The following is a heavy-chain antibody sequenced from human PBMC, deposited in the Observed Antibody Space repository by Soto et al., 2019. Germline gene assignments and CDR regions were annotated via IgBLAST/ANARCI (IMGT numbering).Heavy chain of an antibody. CDR3: ARDWGSYGWYNWFDP. CDR1: GFTLSSYG. J-gene: IGHJ5*02. V-gene: IGHV3-30*03. CDR2: ITHDGSGE. Sequence: QVQLVESGGGVVQPGRSLRLSCAASGFTLSSYGLHWVRQAPGKGPEWVAFITHDGSGEYYVDSVKGRFTISRDNSKNTVSLQMNSLRPEDTAVYYCARDWGSYGWYNWFDPWGQGTLVTVSS. D-gene: IGHD5-18*01.